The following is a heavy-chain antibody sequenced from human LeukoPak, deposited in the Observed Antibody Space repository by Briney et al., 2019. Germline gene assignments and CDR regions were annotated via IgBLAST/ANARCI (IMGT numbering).Heavy chain of an antibody. J-gene: IGHJ4*02. D-gene: IGHD6-6*01. Sequence: GGSLRLSCAASGFTFSSYAMSWVRQAPGKGLEWVSVISAGGRITYYADSVKGRFTVSRDNSKNTVDLQMNSLGAEDTAVYYCAKGGQEYSVSTTDFDYWGQGTLVTVSS. CDR3: AKGGQEYSVSTTDFDY. V-gene: IGHV3-23*01. CDR1: GFTFSSYA. CDR2: ISAGGRIT.